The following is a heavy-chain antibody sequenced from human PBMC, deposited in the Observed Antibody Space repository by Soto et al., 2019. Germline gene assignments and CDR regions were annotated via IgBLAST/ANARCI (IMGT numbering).Heavy chain of an antibody. V-gene: IGHV1-46*01. CDR1: GYTFTSGY. CDR2: INPRGGST. Sequence: GASVKVSCKASGYTFTSGYMHWVRQAPGQGLEWMGIINPRGGSTRYAQKFQGRVTMTRDTSTSTVYMELSSLRFEDTAVYYCAREVNQRDHCNNGVCYSYYGMDVWGQGTTVTVSS. D-gene: IGHD2-8*01. CDR3: AREVNQRDHCNNGVCYSYYGMDV. J-gene: IGHJ6*02.